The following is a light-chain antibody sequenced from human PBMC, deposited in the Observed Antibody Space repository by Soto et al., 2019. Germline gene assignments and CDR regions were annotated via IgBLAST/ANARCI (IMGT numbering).Light chain of an antibody. V-gene: IGKV1-5*01. J-gene: IGKJ1*01. CDR1: QSISSW. Sequence: DIQMTQSPSTLSASVGDRVTITCRASQSISSWLAWYQQKPGKAPKVLIHDDSNLESGVPSRFSGSGSGTDFTLSISSLQPDDFATYHCQQYKSYPWTFGQGTKVEIK. CDR2: DDS. CDR3: QQYKSYPWT.